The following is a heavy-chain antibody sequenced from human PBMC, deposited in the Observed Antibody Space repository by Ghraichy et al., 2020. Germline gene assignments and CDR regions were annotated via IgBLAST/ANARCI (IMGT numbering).Heavy chain of an antibody. D-gene: IGHD2-2*01. V-gene: IGHV3-7*03. J-gene: IGHJ6*03. Sequence: GGSLRLSCAASGFTFSNYWMSWVRQAPGKGLEWVANIKQDGSGAYYVDSVKGRFTISRDNAKNSLYLQVNSLRAEDTAVYYCARWGYATMPTVYYSYYMDVWGKGTTVTVSS. CDR3: ARWGYATMPTVYYSYYMDV. CDR2: IKQDGSGA. CDR1: GFTFSNYW.